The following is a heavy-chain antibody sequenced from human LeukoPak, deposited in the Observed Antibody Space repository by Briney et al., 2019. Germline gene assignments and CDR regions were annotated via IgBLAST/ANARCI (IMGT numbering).Heavy chain of an antibody. CDR1: GFTFSSYG. Sequence: GGSLRLSCAASGFTFSSYGMHWVRQAPGKGLEWVAFIRYDGSNKYYADSVKGRFTISRDNSKNTLYLQMNSLRAEDTAVYYRAKDHNYDFWSGYYNYFDYWGQGTLVTVSS. J-gene: IGHJ4*02. V-gene: IGHV3-30*02. CDR2: IRYDGSNK. D-gene: IGHD3-3*01. CDR3: AKDHNYDFWSGYYNYFDY.